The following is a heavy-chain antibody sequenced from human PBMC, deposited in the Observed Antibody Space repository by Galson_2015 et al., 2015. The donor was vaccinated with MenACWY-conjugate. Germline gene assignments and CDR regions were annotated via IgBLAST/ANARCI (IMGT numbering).Heavy chain of an antibody. D-gene: IGHD6-19*01. CDR2: TYHRSKWYN. V-gene: IGHV6-1*01. CDR3: SREVAGTIDY. CDR1: GDSVSSNSAA. Sequence: CAISGDSVSSNSAAWNWIRQSPSRGLEGLGRTYHRSKWYNDYVVSVKSRITINPDTSKNQISLQLNSVTPEDTAVYYCSREVAGTIDYWGQGTLVTVSS. J-gene: IGHJ4*02.